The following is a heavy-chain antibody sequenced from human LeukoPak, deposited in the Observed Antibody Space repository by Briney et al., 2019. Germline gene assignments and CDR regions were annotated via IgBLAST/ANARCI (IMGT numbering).Heavy chain of an antibody. Sequence: GGSLRLSCAASGFTFSSYSMNWVRQAPGKGLEWVSSISSSSSYIYYADSVKGRFTISRDNAKNSLYLQMNSLRAEDTAVYYCARDRRSSGSIKGAFDIWGQGTMVTVSS. CDR3: ARDRRSSGSIKGAFDI. CDR2: ISSSSSYI. CDR1: GFTFSSYS. V-gene: IGHV3-21*01. J-gene: IGHJ3*02. D-gene: IGHD3-22*01.